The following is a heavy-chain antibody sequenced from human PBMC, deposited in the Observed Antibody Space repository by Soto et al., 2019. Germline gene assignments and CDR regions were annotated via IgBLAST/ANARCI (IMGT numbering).Heavy chain of an antibody. D-gene: IGHD3-22*01. Sequence: SETLSLTCTVSGASISSSYWSWIRQPPGKRLEWIGYIHYSGSTNYNPSLESRVTISVDTSKNQFSLKLSSVTAADTAVYYCVRGYYDSSGYSNTFDLWGQGTMVTVSS. J-gene: IGHJ3*01. CDR2: IHYSGST. CDR3: VRGYYDSSGYSNTFDL. CDR1: GASISSSY. V-gene: IGHV4-59*01.